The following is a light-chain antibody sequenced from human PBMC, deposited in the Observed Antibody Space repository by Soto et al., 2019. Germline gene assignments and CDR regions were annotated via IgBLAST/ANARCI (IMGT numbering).Light chain of an antibody. CDR1: QGISNY. CDR3: KHYNSYSEA. CDR2: DAS. J-gene: IGKJ1*01. V-gene: IGKV1-17*03. Sequence: DIQMDQSPSAMSASVGDRVTITCRASQGISNYLTWYQQKPGKAPNLLIYDASTLHSGVPSRFSGSGSGTEFTLTISSLQPDDFATYYCKHYNSYSEAFGQGTKVDIK.